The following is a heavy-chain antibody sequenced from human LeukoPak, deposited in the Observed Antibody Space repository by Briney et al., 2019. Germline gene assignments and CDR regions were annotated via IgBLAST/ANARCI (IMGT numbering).Heavy chain of an antibody. V-gene: IGHV3-21*01. CDR2: ISSSSSYI. CDR1: GFTFSSYS. CDR3: ARDSANLYLGELLLIDY. D-gene: IGHD3-10*01. J-gene: IGHJ4*02. Sequence: PGGSLRLSCAASGFTFSSYSMNWVRQAPGKGLEWVSSISSSSSYIYYADSVKGRFTISRDNAKNSLYLQMNSLRAEDTAVYYCARDSANLYLGELLLIDYWGQGTLVTVSS.